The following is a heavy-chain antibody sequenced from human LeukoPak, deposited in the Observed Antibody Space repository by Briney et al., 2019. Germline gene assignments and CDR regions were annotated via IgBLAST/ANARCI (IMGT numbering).Heavy chain of an antibody. V-gene: IGHV1-2*02. D-gene: IGHD6-13*01. CDR1: GYTFTGYY. J-gene: IGHJ5*02. CDR3: ARDIAAAGTGWFDP. CDR2: TNPNSVGT. Sequence: ASVKVSCKASGYTFTGYYMHWVRQAPGQGLEWMGWTNPNSVGTNYAQKFQGRVTMTRDTSISTAYMELSRLRSDDTAVYYCARDIAAAGTGWFDPWGQGTLVTVSS.